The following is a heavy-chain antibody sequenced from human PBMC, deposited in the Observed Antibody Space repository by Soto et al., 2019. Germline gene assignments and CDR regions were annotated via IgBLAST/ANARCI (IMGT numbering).Heavy chain of an antibody. J-gene: IGHJ5*02. Sequence: QVQLQESGPGLVKPSETLSLTCTVSGGSMSSYYWSCIRQPPGKGLEWIGYIYYSGSTIYNPSLKSRVTISVDTSKNQFSLKLSSVTAADTAVYYCARYGSGSSVWFDPWGQGTLVTVSS. D-gene: IGHD3-10*01. CDR1: GGSMSSYY. CDR3: ARYGSGSSVWFDP. V-gene: IGHV4-59*01. CDR2: IYYSGST.